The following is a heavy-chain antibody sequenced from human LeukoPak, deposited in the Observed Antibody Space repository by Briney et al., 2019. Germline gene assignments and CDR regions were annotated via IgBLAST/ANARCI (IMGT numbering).Heavy chain of an antibody. CDR2: IYYTGRT. J-gene: IGHJ4*02. CDR1: GGSFSSHY. D-gene: IGHD2-15*01. CDR3: ARVSGSNYRNYFDY. V-gene: IGHV4-59*11. Sequence: SETLSLTCTVSGGSFSSHYWSWIRQPPGKGLEWIGYIYYTGRTNYNPSLESRVTISVDTSKNQFSLKVSSVTAADTAVYYCARVSGSNYRNYFDYWGRGTLVTVSS.